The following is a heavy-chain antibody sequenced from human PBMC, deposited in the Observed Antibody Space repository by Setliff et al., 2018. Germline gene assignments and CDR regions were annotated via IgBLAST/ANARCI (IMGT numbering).Heavy chain of an antibody. D-gene: IGHD1-26*01. CDR3: VRDVAGGSHATYFDY. CDR1: GFSFSDNY. V-gene: IGHV3-11*04. J-gene: IGHJ4*02. CDR2: ISSSGISI. Sequence: PGGSLRLSCAASGFSFSDNYMSWIRQAPGKGLEWVAYISSSGISIDYADSVKGRFIISRDNAKNSLSLQMNSLRVEDTAVYYCVRDVAGGSHATYFDYWGQGTLVTVS.